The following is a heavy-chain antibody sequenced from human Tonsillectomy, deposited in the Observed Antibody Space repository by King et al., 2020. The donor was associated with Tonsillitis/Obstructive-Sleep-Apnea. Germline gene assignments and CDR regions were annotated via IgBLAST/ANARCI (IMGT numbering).Heavy chain of an antibody. CDR2: FFGVGST. D-gene: IGHD2-15*01. V-gene: IGHV3-66*01. Sequence: VQLVESGGGLVQPGGSLRLSCTVSGFTVSSSYMSWVRQAPGKGLEWVSVFFGVGSTYYADSVQGRFSMSTDNSKNTLFLQMKRLKAEDTALYYCVKDVYCSGGTCYTTYWGQGTLVTVSS. CDR3: VKDVYCSGGTCYTTY. J-gene: IGHJ4*02. CDR1: GFTVSSSY.